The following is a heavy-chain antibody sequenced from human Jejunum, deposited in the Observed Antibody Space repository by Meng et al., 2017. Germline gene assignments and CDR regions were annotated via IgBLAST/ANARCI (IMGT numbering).Heavy chain of an antibody. J-gene: IGHJ4*02. CDR1: GDSFNSPDYY. D-gene: IGHD1-26*01. V-gene: IGHV4-30-4*01. Sequence: MKLQQTGPGLVKPSQTPSLTCTVSGDSFNSPDYYWSWIRQPPEKGLEWIGYIYYSGSTYYNPSLKSRVSISGDTSNKQFSLKLTSVTAADTAVYYCARSPYSGSALPFFDYWGQGSLVTVSS. CDR3: ARSPYSGSALPFFDY. CDR2: IYYSGST.